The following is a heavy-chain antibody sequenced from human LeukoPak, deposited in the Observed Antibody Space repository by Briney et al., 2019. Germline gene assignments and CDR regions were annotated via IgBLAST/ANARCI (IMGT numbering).Heavy chain of an antibody. J-gene: IGHJ6*04. CDR1: GFTFSSYA. Sequence: GGSLRLSCAASGFTFSSYAISWVRQAPGKALEWVSAISGSGGSTYYADSVKGRFTISRDNSKNTLYLQMNSLRAEDTAVYYCAKDQQQLVLHYYYYYGMDVWGKGTTVTVSS. CDR3: AKDQQQLVLHYYYYYGMDV. V-gene: IGHV3-23*01. D-gene: IGHD6-13*01. CDR2: ISGSGGST.